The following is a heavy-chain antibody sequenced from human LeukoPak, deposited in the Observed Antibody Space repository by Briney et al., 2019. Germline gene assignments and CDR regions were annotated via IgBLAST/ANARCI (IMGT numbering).Heavy chain of an antibody. CDR3: VRVKGSYFDF. V-gene: IGHV3-48*01. J-gene: IGHJ4*02. CDR2: ISASGSNI. CDR1: GSPFSSYS. Sequence: GGSLRLSCSASGSPFSSYSMNWVRQAPGKGLEWVSYISASGSNIYYVDSVEGRFTVSRDNAKNSLFLQMNSPRAEDTAVYYCVRVKGSYFDFWGQGTLVTVSS.